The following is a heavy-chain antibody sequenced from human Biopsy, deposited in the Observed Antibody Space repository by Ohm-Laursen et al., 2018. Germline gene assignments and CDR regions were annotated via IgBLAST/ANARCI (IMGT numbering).Heavy chain of an antibody. CDR1: GGTFSNYG. Sequence: SSVKVSCNAPGGTFSNYGVNWVRQAPGQGLEWLGGNIPILGTGNHAQKFQDRVTVAADTSTSTATMELRSLRSDDTAVYYCATKLTGYFHHWGQGILVIVSS. D-gene: IGHD3-9*01. CDR3: ATKLTGYFHH. V-gene: IGHV1-69*06. CDR2: NIPILGTG. J-gene: IGHJ1*01.